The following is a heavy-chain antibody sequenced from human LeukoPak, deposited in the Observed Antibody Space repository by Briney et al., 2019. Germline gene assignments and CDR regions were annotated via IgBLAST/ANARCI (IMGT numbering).Heavy chain of an antibody. CDR2: IYTSGST. J-gene: IGHJ4*02. CDR1: GGPISSYY. Sequence: SETLSLTCTVSGGPISSYYWSWIRPPAGKGLEWIGRIYTSGSTNYNPSLKSRVTMSVDTSKNQFSLKLSSVTAADTAVYYCAREEMATIKGGYFDYWGQGTLVTVSS. D-gene: IGHD5-24*01. CDR3: AREEMATIKGGYFDY. V-gene: IGHV4-4*07.